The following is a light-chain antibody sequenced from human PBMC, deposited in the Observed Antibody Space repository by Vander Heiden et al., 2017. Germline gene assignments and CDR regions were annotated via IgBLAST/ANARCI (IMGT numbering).Light chain of an antibody. J-gene: IGKJ2*01. V-gene: IGKV2-30*01. CDR1: QSLVNSDGNTY. Sequence: AVRTQSPLSLHVTLGQPASIPCRPSQSLVNSDGNTYLNWFQQRPGQAPRRLIYKVSSRDSGVPDRFSGSVSGTDFILRISRVEAEDVGIYYCMQGTHWPYTFGQGTNLEIK. CDR2: KVS. CDR3: MQGTHWPYT.